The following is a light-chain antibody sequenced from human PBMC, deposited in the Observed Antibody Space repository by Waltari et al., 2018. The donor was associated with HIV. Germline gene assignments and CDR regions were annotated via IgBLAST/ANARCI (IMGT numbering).Light chain of an antibody. Sequence: DIQMTQSPSSLSASVGDRLTITCRASQSISNYLNWFQKKPGRAPKLLIYAASSLHTGVPSMFSGSGSGTDFTLTISSLQPEDFATYYCQQSFTSFFTFGPGTRVDIK. J-gene: IGKJ3*01. CDR1: QSISNY. V-gene: IGKV1-39*01. CDR2: AAS. CDR3: QQSFTSFFT.